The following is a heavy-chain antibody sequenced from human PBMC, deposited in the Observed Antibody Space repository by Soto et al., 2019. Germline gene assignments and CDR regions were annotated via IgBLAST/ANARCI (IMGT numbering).Heavy chain of an antibody. V-gene: IGHV4-34*01. CDR3: ARGRIRFLEWTAPGGWFDP. D-gene: IGHD3-3*01. CDR2: INHSGST. Sequence: EILSLPCAVYGGSLSGYYWTWIRQPPGKGLEWIGEINHSGSTNYNPSLKSRVTISVDTSKNQFSLKLSSVTAADTAVYYCARGRIRFLEWTAPGGWFDPWGQGTLVTVS. J-gene: IGHJ5*02. CDR1: GGSLSGYY.